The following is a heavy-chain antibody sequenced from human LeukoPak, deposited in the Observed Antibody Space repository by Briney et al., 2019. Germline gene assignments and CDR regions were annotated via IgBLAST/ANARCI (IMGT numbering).Heavy chain of an antibody. CDR1: GGSFSGYY. J-gene: IGHJ4*02. D-gene: IGHD3-10*01. CDR3: ARDHGSGSYQFDY. Sequence: SETLSLTCAVYGGSFSGYYWSWIRQPPGKGLEWIGYIYYSGSTYYNPSLKSRVTISVDTSKNQFSLKLSSVTAADTAVYYCARDHGSGSYQFDYWGQGTLVTVSS. V-gene: IGHV4-30-4*08. CDR2: IYYSGST.